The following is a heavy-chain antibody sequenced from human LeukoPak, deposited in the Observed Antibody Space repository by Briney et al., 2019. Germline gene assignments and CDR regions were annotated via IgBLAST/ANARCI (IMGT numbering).Heavy chain of an antibody. CDR1: GYSFTSYW. J-gene: IGHJ2*01. V-gene: IGHV5-51*01. D-gene: IGHD2-2*02. CDR3: ARHQRIYRLRYFDL. Sequence: GESLKISCKGSGYSFTSYWIAWVRQMPGKGLEWMGLINPGTSETRYSPSFQGQVTISADKSISTAYLQWSSLKASDTAMYYCARHQRIYRLRYFDLWGRGTLVTVSS. CDR2: INPGTSET.